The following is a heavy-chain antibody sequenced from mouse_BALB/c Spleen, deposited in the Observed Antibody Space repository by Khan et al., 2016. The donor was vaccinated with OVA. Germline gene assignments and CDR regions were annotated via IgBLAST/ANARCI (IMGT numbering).Heavy chain of an antibody. D-gene: IGHD1-1*01. CDR2: ISYSDST. CDR3: ARGSYYGYYFDY. V-gene: IGHV3-2*02. Sequence: EVQLQESGPGLVKPSQSLSLTCTVTGYSITSNYAWNWIRQFPGNKLEWMGYISYSDSTSYNPSLKSRISITRDTSQNPFFLQLNSVTTEDTATYYCARGSYYGYYFDYWGQGTTLTVSS. J-gene: IGHJ2*01. CDR1: GYSITSNYA.